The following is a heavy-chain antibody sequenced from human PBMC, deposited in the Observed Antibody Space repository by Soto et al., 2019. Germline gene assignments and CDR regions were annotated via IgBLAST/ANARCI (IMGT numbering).Heavy chain of an antibody. CDR3: ARLAADLYPVIVVVPAAYHDAFDI. Sequence: GGSLRLSCAASGFTFSSYWMSWVRQAPGKGLEWVANIKQDGSEKYYVDSVKGRFTISRDNAKNSLYLQMNSLRAEDTAVYYCARLAADLYPVIVVVPAAYHDAFDIWGQGTMVTVSS. CDR1: GFTFSSYW. CDR2: IKQDGSEK. V-gene: IGHV3-7*03. J-gene: IGHJ3*02. D-gene: IGHD2-2*01.